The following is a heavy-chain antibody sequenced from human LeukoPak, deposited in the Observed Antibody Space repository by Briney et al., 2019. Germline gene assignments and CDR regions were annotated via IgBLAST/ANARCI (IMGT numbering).Heavy chain of an antibody. CDR2: ISGSGGST. CDR3: ANLAQSGIAVAGPGTAFDI. V-gene: IGHV3-23*01. Sequence: GGSLRLSCAASGFTFSSYAMSWVRQAPGKGLEWVSAISGSGGSTYYADSVKGRFTISRDNSKNTLYPQMNSLRAEDTAVYYCANLAQSGIAVAGPGTAFDIWGQGTMVTVSS. J-gene: IGHJ3*02. CDR1: GFTFSSYA. D-gene: IGHD6-19*01.